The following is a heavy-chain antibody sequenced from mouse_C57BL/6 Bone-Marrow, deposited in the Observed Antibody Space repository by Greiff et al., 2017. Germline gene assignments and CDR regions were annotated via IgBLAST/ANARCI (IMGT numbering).Heavy chain of an antibody. Sequence: AQLQQPGAGLVKPGASVKLSCKASGYPFPSYWMPWVKQRPGQGLEWIGMIHPSSGSTNYNEKFKSKATLTVDKSSSTAYMQLSSLTSEDSAVYYCARGVWLGFAYWGQGTLVTVSA. V-gene: IGHV1-64*01. CDR2: IHPSSGST. CDR3: ARGVWLGFAY. J-gene: IGHJ3*01. D-gene: IGHD2-10*02. CDR1: GYPFPSYW.